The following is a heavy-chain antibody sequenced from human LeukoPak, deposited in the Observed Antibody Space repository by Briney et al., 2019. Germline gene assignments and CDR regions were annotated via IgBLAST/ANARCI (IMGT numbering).Heavy chain of an antibody. D-gene: IGHD2-15*01. V-gene: IGHV3-53*01. J-gene: IGHJ4*02. CDR2: IYSGGST. CDR1: GFTVSSNY. Sequence: GGSLRLSCAASGFTVSSNYMSWVRQAPGKGLEWVSIIYSGGSTFYADSVKGRFTISRDNSKTTVYLQMNSLRAEDAAVYYCARAPVTSCRGAFCYPFDYWGPGILVTVSS. CDR3: ARAPVTSCRGAFCYPFDY.